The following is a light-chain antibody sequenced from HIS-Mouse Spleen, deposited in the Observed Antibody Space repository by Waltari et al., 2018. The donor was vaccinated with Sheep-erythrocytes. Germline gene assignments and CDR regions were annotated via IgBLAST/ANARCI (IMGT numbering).Light chain of an antibody. CDR1: SSDVGGYNY. V-gene: IGLV2-11*01. CDR3: CSYAGSYNHV. Sequence: QSALTQPRSVSGSPGQSVTISCTGTSSDVGGYNYVSWYQQHPGKAPKLMIYDVSKRPSGGPDRFSGAKSGNTAFLTISGLQAGDEADYYCCSYAGSYNHVFATGTKVTVL. CDR2: DVS. J-gene: IGLJ1*01.